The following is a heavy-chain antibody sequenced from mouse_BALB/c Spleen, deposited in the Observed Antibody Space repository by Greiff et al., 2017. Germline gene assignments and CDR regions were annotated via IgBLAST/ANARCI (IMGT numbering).Heavy chain of an antibody. CDR1: GFTFSSYA. CDR2: ISSGGST. CDR3: ARATVVADY. J-gene: IGHJ2*01. V-gene: IGHV5-6-5*01. Sequence: EVHLVESGGGLVKPGGSLKLSCAASGFTFSSYAMSWVRQTPEKRLEWVASISSGGSTYYPDSVKGRFTISRDNARNILYLQMSSLRSEDTAMYYCARATVVADYWGQGTTLTVSS. D-gene: IGHD1-1*01.